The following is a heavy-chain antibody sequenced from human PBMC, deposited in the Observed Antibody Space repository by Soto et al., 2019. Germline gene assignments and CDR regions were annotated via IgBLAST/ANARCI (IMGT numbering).Heavy chain of an antibody. V-gene: IGHV3-73*01. CDR1: GFTFSASH. D-gene: IGHD2-2*01. CDR3: ARQTVSCQEF. Sequence: EVQLVESGGGSVQPGESLKLSCSTSGFTFSASHMHWVRQAPGKGLEWVGHMRSKADNYETAYGGSVRGRFTVSRDDSKNTAYLQMDSLKAEDTAVYYCARQTVSCQEFWGQGTLVTVSS. CDR2: MRSKADNYET. J-gene: IGHJ4*02.